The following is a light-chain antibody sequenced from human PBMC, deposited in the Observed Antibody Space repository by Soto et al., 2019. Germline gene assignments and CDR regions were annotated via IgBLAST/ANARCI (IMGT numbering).Light chain of an antibody. CDR3: CSYACSSTPLI. CDR1: SSDFGGYNL. J-gene: IGLJ1*01. Sequence: QSVLTQPASVSGSPGQSITISCTGTSSDFGGYNLVSWYQQHPGKAPKLMIYEVSKRPSVVSYRFSGSKSGNTASLTISGLQAEDEADYYCCSYACSSTPLIFGTGTKFTVL. CDR2: EVS. V-gene: IGLV2-23*02.